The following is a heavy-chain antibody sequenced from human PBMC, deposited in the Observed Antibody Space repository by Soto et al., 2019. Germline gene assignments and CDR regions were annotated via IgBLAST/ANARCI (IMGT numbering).Heavy chain of an antibody. D-gene: IGHD2-21*02. CDR3: ARSRDRCGGDCYSVYAAFDL. CDR1: GATYSPFIAYA. Sequence: QVQLVQSGAEVKKPGSLLKVSCKASGATYSPFIAYAISWLRQAPGQGLEWRGSIIPLGSSQHYVEGFQGRAKISADSSTFTVSLELTNLTSDDAAVYFCARSRDRCGGDCYSVYAAFDLWGQGTAVTVSS. CDR2: IIPLGSSQ. J-gene: IGHJ3*01. V-gene: IGHV1-69*04.